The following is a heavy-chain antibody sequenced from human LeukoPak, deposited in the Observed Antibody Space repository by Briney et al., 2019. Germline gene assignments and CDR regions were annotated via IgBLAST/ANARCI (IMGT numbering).Heavy chain of an antibody. D-gene: IGHD5-18*01. Sequence: GGSLRLSCAASGFTFSSYSMNWVRQAPGKGLEWVSSISSSSSYIYYADSVKGRFTISRDNAKNSLYLQMNSLRAEDTAVYYCARDVDTAMVTPWGAFDIWGQRTMVTVSS. CDR1: GFTFSSYS. CDR2: ISSSSSYI. J-gene: IGHJ3*02. CDR3: ARDVDTAMVTPWGAFDI. V-gene: IGHV3-21*01.